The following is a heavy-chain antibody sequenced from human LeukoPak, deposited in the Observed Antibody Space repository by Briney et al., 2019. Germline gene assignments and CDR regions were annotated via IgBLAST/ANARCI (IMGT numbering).Heavy chain of an antibody. Sequence: ASVKVSCKTSGYNLTAYHMHWVRQAPGQGLEWLGWINPDTGTTSLAQKFQGRVTLTRDTAISTVSIEVTRLTSDDTAIYYCARGSGSNSPRYLKGDFWGQGTLLTVSS. D-gene: IGHD3-10*01. CDR2: INPDTGTT. CDR1: GYNLTAYH. V-gene: IGHV1-2*02. J-gene: IGHJ4*02. CDR3: ARGSGSNSPRYLKGDF.